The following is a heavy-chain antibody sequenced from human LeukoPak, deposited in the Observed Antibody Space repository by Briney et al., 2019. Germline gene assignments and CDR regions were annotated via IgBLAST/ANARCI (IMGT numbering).Heavy chain of an antibody. D-gene: IGHD3-10*01. CDR3: ARDSGDYGSGTTYYYYYYMDV. CDR2: ISDDGSNK. J-gene: IGHJ6*03. CDR1: GVSFSTYG. Sequence: GGSLRLSCAASGVSFSTYGMHWVRQAPGKGLEWVAVISDDGSNKYYADSVKGRFTISRDNAKNSLYLQMNSLRAEDTAVYYCARDSGDYGSGTTYYYYYYMDVWGKGTTVTVSS. V-gene: IGHV3-30*03.